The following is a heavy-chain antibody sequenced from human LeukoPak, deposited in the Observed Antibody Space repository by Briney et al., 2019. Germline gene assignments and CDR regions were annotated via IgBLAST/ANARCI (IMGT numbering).Heavy chain of an antibody. CDR3: ASSSKVFGIIVIAGYMDV. V-gene: IGHV1-8*01. J-gene: IGHJ6*03. CDR2: MNPNSGTT. CDR1: GYTFTSYD. Sequence: ASVKVSCKASGYTFTSYDINWVRQATGQGLEWMGWMNPNSGTTGYAQKFQGRVTMTRNTSISTAYMELSSPRSEDTAVYYCASSSKVFGIIVIAGYMDVWGKGTTVTVSS. D-gene: IGHD3-3*01.